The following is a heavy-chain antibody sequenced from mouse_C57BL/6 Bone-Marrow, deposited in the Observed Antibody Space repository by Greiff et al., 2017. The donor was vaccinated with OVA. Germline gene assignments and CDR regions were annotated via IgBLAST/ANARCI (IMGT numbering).Heavy chain of an antibody. CDR3: ARHGDYYGSSLFAY. Sequence: EVQGVESGGGLVQPGGSLKLSCAASGFTFSDYGMAWVRQAPRKGPEWVAFISNLAYSIYYADTVTGRFTISRENAKNTLYLEMSSLRSEDTAMYYCARHGDYYGSSLFAYWGQGTLVTVSA. CDR2: ISNLAYSI. CDR1: GFTFSDYG. D-gene: IGHD1-1*01. V-gene: IGHV5-15*01. J-gene: IGHJ3*01.